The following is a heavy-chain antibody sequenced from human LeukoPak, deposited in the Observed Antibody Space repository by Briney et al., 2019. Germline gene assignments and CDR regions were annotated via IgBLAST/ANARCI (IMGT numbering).Heavy chain of an antibody. CDR2: INSDGSST. V-gene: IGHV3-74*01. CDR1: GFTFSNYW. J-gene: IGHJ6*03. CDR3: ARVSSGSYFGYYYYYMDV. D-gene: IGHD1-26*01. Sequence: PAGGSLRLSCAASGFTFSNYWMHWVRQAPGKGLVWVSRINSDGSSTSYADSVKGRFTISRDNAKNTLYLQMNSLRAEDTAVYYCARVSSGSYFGYYYYYMDVWGKGTTVTVSS.